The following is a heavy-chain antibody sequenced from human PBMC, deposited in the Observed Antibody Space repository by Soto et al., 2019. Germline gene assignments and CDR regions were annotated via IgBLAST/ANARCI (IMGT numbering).Heavy chain of an antibody. D-gene: IGHD5-12*01. CDR3: AKDPPRGYSGNWFDP. CDR1: GFTVSNNY. J-gene: IGHJ5*02. CDR2: ISGSGGST. Sequence: PGGSLRLSCAASGFTVSNNYMTWVRQAPGKGLEWVSAISGSGGSTYYADSVKGRFTISRDNSKNTLYLQMNSLRAEDTAVYYCAKDPPRGYSGNWFDPWGQGTLVTVSS. V-gene: IGHV3-23*01.